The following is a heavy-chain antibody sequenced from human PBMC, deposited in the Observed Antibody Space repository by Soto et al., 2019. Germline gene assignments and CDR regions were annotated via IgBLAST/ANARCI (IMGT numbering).Heavy chain of an antibody. CDR2: ISSSSSYI. V-gene: IGHV3-21*01. Sequence: GGSLRLSCAASGFTFSSYSMDWVRQAPGKGLEWVSSISSSSSYIYYADSVKGRFTISRDNAKNSLYLQMNSLRAEDTAVYYCARDRMEEDYYDSSGYYRPFDYWGQGT. D-gene: IGHD3-22*01. CDR1: GFTFSSYS. CDR3: ARDRMEEDYYDSSGYYRPFDY. J-gene: IGHJ4*02.